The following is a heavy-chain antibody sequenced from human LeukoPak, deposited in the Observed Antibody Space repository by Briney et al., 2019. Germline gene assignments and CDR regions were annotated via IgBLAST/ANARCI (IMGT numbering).Heavy chain of an antibody. V-gene: IGHV1-18*03. Sequence: ASVKVSCKTSGYTFTTYGISWVRQAPGQGLEWMGWISVYNGNINYAQKFQGRVTMTTDTSTTTAYMELSSLRSEDMAVYYCARGPYSYGTYYFDYWGQGTLVTVSS. J-gene: IGHJ4*02. CDR2: ISVYNGNI. CDR1: GYTFTTYG. CDR3: ARGPYSYGTYYFDY. D-gene: IGHD5-18*01.